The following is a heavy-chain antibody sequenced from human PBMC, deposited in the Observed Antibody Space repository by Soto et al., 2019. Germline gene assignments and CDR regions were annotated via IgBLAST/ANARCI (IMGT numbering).Heavy chain of an antibody. Sequence: ASVKVSCQASGYTFTSYDINWVRQATGQGLEWMGWMNPNSGNTGYAQKFQGRVTMTRNTSISTAYMELSSLGSEDTAVYYCARHSMVTSKLGCWGQGSLVTVSS. CDR3: ARHSMVTSKLGC. CDR1: GYTFTSYD. V-gene: IGHV1-8*01. J-gene: IGHJ4*02. CDR2: MNPNSGNT. D-gene: IGHD5-18*01.